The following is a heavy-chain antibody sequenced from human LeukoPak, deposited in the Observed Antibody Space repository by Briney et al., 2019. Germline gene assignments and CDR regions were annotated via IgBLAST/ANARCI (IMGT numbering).Heavy chain of an antibody. Sequence: PSQTLSLTCTVSGGSISSGDYYWSWIRQPPGKGLEWIGHIYYSGSTYYNPSLKSRVTVSVDTSKNQFSLKLSSVTAADTAVYYCARQGYYDFWSGYYAFDYWGQGTLVTVSS. V-gene: IGHV4-30-4*08. J-gene: IGHJ4*02. CDR3: ARQGYYDFWSGYYAFDY. CDR2: IYYSGST. D-gene: IGHD3-3*01. CDR1: GGSISSGDYY.